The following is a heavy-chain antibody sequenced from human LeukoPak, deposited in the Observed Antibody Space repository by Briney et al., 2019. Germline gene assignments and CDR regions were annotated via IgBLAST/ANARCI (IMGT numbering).Heavy chain of an antibody. CDR1: GFTFSSYG. CDR3: ATLDQLSRFGGFDP. J-gene: IGHJ5*02. Sequence: GGSLRLSCAASGFTFSSYGMHWVRQAPGKGLEWVAFIRYDGSNKYYADSVKGRFTISRDNSKNTLYLQMNSLRAEDTAVYYCATLDQLSRFGGFDPWGRGTPVIVSS. V-gene: IGHV3-30*02. D-gene: IGHD1/OR15-1a*01. CDR2: IRYDGSNK.